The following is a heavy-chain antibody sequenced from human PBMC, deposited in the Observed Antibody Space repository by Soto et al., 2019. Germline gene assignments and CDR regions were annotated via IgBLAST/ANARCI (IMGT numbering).Heavy chain of an antibody. J-gene: IGHJ5*02. CDR2: INAGNGNT. D-gene: IGHD2-2*01. Sequence: QVQLVQSGAEVKKPGASVKVSCKASGYTFTSYAMHWVRQAPGQRLEWMGWINAGNGNTKYSQKFQGRVTITRDTSASTAYMELSSLRSEGTAVYYWAGSTILGNWFDPWGQGTLVTVSS. CDR1: GYTFTSYA. V-gene: IGHV1-3*01. CDR3: AGSTILGNWFDP.